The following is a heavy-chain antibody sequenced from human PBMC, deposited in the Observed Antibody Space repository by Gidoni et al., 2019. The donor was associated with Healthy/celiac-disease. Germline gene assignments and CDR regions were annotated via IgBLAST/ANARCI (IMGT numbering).Heavy chain of an antibody. CDR3: ARVGGYSSSWYYFDY. D-gene: IGHD6-13*01. Sequence: QVQLQESGPGLVTPSETLSLTCTVSGGPISSYSVRWIRQPPGKGREGVGYIYYSGSTNYNPPLKSRVTISVDTSKNQFSLKLSSVTAADTAVYYCARVGGYSSSWYYFDYWGQGTLVTVSS. CDR1: GGPISSYS. CDR2: IYYSGST. V-gene: IGHV4-59*01. J-gene: IGHJ4*02.